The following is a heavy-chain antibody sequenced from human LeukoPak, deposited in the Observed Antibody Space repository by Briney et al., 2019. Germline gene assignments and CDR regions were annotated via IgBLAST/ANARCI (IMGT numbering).Heavy chain of an antibody. CDR1: GGSFSGYY. Sequence: SETLSLTCAVYGGSFSGYYWSWIRQPPGKGLEWIGEINHSGSTNYNPSLKSRVTISVDTSKNQFSLKLSSVTAADTAVYYCARESGIFGVVPSSGMDVWGQGTTVTVSS. J-gene: IGHJ6*02. CDR2: INHSGST. CDR3: ARESGIFGVVPSSGMDV. V-gene: IGHV4-34*01. D-gene: IGHD3-3*01.